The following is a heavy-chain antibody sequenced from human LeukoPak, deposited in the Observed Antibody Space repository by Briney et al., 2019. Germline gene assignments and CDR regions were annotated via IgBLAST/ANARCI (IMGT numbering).Heavy chain of an antibody. CDR3: AREGGFYRPLDY. V-gene: IGHV4-4*02. CDR1: GGSVTSTNW. D-gene: IGHD3-3*01. CDR2: VHLDGRT. Sequence: SGTLSLTCDVSGGSVTSTNWWTWVSQPPGKGLEWIGEVHLDGRTSYNPSLKSRLIMSVDLPENHISLKLTSVTAADTAVYYCAREGGFYRPLDYSGQGTLVTVSS. J-gene: IGHJ4*02.